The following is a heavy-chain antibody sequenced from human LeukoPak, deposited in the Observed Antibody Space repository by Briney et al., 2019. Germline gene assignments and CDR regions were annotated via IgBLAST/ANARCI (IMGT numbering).Heavy chain of an antibody. CDR3: ARESAVAAARQYNWFDP. D-gene: IGHD2-2*01. Sequence: SETLSLTCAVYGGSFSGYYWSWIRQPPGKGLEWIGEINHSGSTNYNPSLKSRVTISVDTSKNQFSLKLSSVTAADTAVYYCARESAVAAARQYNWFDPWGQGTLVTVSS. V-gene: IGHV4-34*01. J-gene: IGHJ5*02. CDR1: GGSFSGYY. CDR2: INHSGST.